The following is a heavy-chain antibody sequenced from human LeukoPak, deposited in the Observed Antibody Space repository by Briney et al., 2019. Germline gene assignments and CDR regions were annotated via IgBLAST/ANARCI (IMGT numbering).Heavy chain of an antibody. J-gene: IGHJ4*02. D-gene: IGHD5-18*01. CDR1: GFTFSDYS. CDR3: ARSNMDTAMITRSIGV. CDR2: ISSSSTYI. Sequence: GGSLILSCAASGFTFSDYSMNWVRQAPGKGLEWVSSISSSSTYIFYADSLKGRFTISRDNAKNSLYLQMDSLRAEDTAVYYCARSNMDTAMITRSIGVWGQGTLVTASS. V-gene: IGHV3-21*01.